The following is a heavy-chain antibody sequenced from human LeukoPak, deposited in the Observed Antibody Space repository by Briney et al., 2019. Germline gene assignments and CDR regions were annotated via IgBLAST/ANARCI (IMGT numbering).Heavy chain of an antibody. V-gene: IGHV3-21*01. J-gene: IGHJ5*02. CDR1: GFTFSSYS. CDR2: ISNSSSYI. Sequence: GGSLRLSCAASGFTFSSYSMNWVRQAPGKGLGWVSSISNSSSYIYYADSVKGRFTISRDNAKNSLYLQMSSLRAEDTAVYYCARDNGPRYSTPFDPWGQGTLVTVSS. CDR3: ARDNGPRYSTPFDP. D-gene: IGHD6-13*01.